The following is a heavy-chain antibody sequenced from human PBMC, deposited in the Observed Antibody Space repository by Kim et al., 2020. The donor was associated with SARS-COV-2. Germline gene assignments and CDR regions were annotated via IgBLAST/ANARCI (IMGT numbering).Heavy chain of an antibody. CDR3: ARDWGRMVRGVITNYGMDV. CDR1: GYTFTSYG. V-gene: IGHV1-18*01. CDR2: ISAYNGNT. J-gene: IGHJ6*02. Sequence: ASVKVSCKASGYTFTSYGISWVRQAPGQGLEWMGWISAYNGNTNYAQKLQGRVTMTTDTSTSTAYMELRSLRSDDTAVYYCARDWGRMVRGVITNYGMDVWGQGTTVTVSS. D-gene: IGHD3-10*01.